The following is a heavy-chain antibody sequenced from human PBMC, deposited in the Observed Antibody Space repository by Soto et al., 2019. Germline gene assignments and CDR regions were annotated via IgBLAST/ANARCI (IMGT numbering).Heavy chain of an antibody. CDR1: GDSITSGMYS. CDR2: IHVTGYT. CDR3: ARGGALRPNGHVPLDF. D-gene: IGHD1-26*01. V-gene: IGHV4-30-2*01. Sequence: QLILQESGSGLVRPSQTLSLPCTVSGDSITSGMYSWSWFRQAPVKGLEWIWYIHVTGYTAFSPARWRGVTMSVATSRNQFAINLNSVTAADTAVYCGARGGALRPNGHVPLDFWGQGTLGTVSS. J-gene: IGHJ4*02.